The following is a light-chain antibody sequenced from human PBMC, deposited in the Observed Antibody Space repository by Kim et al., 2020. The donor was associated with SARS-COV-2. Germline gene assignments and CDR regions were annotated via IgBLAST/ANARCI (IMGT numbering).Light chain of an antibody. J-gene: IGLJ1*01. CDR2: DVT. CDR1: SSDVGAYNY. V-gene: IGLV2-14*03. CDR3: SSYSSSSPHV. Sequence: GQSVTISCAGTSSDVGAYNYVSWYQQHPGKAPKLMIYDVTNRPPGVSNRFSGSKSGNTASLSISGLQAEDEADYYCSSYSSSSPHVFGTGTKVTVL.